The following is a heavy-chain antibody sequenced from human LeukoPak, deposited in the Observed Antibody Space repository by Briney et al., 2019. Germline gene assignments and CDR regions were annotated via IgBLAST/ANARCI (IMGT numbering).Heavy chain of an antibody. D-gene: IGHD1-26*01. CDR2: INPNSGGT. J-gene: IGHJ4*02. Sequence: ASVKVSCKASGYTFPSYSMHWVRQAPGQGLEWMGWINPNSGGTNYAQKFQGRVTMTRDTSISTAYMELSSLTSDDTAVYYCARDHRSEWELPLAWGQGTLVTVSS. CDR3: ARDHRSEWELPLA. CDR1: GYTFPSYS. V-gene: IGHV1-2*02.